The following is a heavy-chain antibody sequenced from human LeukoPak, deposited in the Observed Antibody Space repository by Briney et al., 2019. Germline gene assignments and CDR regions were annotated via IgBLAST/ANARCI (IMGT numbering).Heavy chain of an antibody. D-gene: IGHD3-10*01. Sequence: GGSLKLSCEASGFTFSSYWMHWVRQIPGKGLMWVSRIESNGLTLYADSVRDRFTISRDNGKNTIYLQMNSLRVDDTAIYYCAKAATYFYGSVTYDWFESWGQGTLATVPS. CDR1: GFTFSSYW. CDR3: AKAATYFYGSVTYDWFES. V-gene: IGHV3-74*01. CDR2: IESNGLT. J-gene: IGHJ5*01.